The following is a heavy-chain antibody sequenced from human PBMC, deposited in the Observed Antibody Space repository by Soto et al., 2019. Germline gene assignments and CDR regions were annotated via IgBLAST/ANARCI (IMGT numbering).Heavy chain of an antibody. V-gene: IGHV1-46*01. CDR3: ARDLGVLRFLDRLQRREYYGMDV. D-gene: IGHD3-3*01. J-gene: IGHJ6*02. CDR2: INPSGGST. CDR1: GYTFTSYY. Sequence: GXSAKVYSKASGYTFTSYYMHWVRQAPVQGLEWMGIINPSGGSTSYAQKFQGRVTMTRDTSTSTVYMELSSLRSEDTAVYYCARDLGVLRFLDRLQRREYYGMDVWGQGTTGTVSS.